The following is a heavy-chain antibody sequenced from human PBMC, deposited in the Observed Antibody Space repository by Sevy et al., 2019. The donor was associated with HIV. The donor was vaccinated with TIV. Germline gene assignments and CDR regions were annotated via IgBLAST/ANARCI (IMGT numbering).Heavy chain of an antibody. Sequence: GGSLRLSCAASGFRFEDYGMHWVRRAPGTGLEWVSGIGWNSGSVGYAVSVKGRFTISRDNAKNLLYLQMNSLTSEDTALYYCAKELLPYGSGSYPLDYWGQGTVVTVSS. CDR3: AKELLPYGSGSYPLDY. V-gene: IGHV3-9*01. CDR2: IGWNSGSV. CDR1: GFRFEDYG. J-gene: IGHJ4*02. D-gene: IGHD3-10*01.